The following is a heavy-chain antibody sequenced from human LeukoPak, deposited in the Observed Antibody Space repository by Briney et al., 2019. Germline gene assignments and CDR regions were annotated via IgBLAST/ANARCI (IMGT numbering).Heavy chain of an antibody. CDR1: GGSFSGYY. CDR3: ASRRPRYCSSTSCSNWFDP. D-gene: IGHD2-2*01. Sequence: SETLSLTCAVYGGSFSGYYWSWIRQPPGKGLEWIGEINHSGSTNYNPSLKSRVTISVDTSKNQFSLKLSSVTAADTAVYYCASRRPRYCSSTSCSNWFDPWGQGTLVTVSS. CDR2: INHSGST. V-gene: IGHV4-34*01. J-gene: IGHJ5*02.